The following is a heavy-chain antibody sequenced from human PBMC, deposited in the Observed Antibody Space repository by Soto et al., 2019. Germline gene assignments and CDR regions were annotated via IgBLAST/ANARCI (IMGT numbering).Heavy chain of an antibody. CDR2: INHGGST. J-gene: IGHJ4*02. D-gene: IGHD4-17*01. CDR1: GVSFRGYY. V-gene: IGHV4-34*01. CDR3: AGDLHDGDYGAAHY. Sequence: QVQLQQWGAGLLKPSETLSLTCAVYGVSFRGYYWRWIRQPPGKGLEWIGEINHGGSTNYNPSLKTRVTMSVDPSRNQLSMKLRSVTAADTAVYYSAGDLHDGDYGAAHYWGQGTLVTVSS.